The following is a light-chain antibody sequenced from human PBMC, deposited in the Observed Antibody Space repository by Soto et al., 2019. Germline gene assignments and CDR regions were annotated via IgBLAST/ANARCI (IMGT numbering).Light chain of an antibody. Sequence: VRTQSAATRSVSRGERATLSCRASQSVSSNVAWYQQKPGQAPRLLIYGASNRATGIPDRFSGSGSGTDFTLTISRLEPEDFAVYYCQQYGSSPRTFGEGTKVDIK. CDR1: QSVSSN. V-gene: IGKV3-20*01. CDR2: GAS. CDR3: QQYGSSPRT. J-gene: IGKJ1*01.